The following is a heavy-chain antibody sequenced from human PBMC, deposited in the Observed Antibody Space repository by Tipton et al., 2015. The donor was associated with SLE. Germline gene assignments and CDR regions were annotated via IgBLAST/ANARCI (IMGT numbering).Heavy chain of an antibody. CDR1: RFTFSNHA. Sequence: GSLRLSCEASRFTFSNHAMSWVRQAPGKGLEWFSGLSDSGDTTYADSVKGRFTISRDNSKNTLYLQMNSLRAEDTALYYCANDVASSGSNVDYGGQGTLVTVSS. J-gene: IGHJ4*01. D-gene: IGHD6-19*01. CDR2: LSDSGDTT. V-gene: IGHV3-23*01. CDR3: ANDVASSGSNVDY.